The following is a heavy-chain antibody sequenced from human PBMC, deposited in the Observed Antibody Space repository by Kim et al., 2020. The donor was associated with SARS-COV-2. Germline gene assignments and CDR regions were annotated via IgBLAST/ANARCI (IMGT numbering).Heavy chain of an antibody. V-gene: IGHV3-23*01. CDR2: ISGSGGST. Sequence: GGSLRLSCAASGFTFSSYAMSWVRQAPGKGLEWVSAISGSGGSTYYADSVKGRFTISRDNSKNTLYLQMNSLRAEDTAVYYCAHIVVVPAAMDPMDVWGQGTTVTVSS. D-gene: IGHD2-2*01. CDR1: GFTFSSYA. J-gene: IGHJ6*02. CDR3: AHIVVVPAAMDPMDV.